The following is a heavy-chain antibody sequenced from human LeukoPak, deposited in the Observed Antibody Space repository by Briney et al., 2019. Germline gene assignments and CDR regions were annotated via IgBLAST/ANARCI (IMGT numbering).Heavy chain of an antibody. CDR1: GFTFSSYA. V-gene: IGHV3-30*04. CDR2: IRYDGRNE. D-gene: IGHD1-26*01. CDR3: GLGGSRSSAIDL. J-gene: IGHJ3*01. Sequence: PGRSLRLSCAASGFTFSSYAMHWVRQAPGKGLEWVAFIRYDGRNEYYIDPVKGRFTISRDNSKNTLYLQMSSLRSEDTAMYYCGLGGSRSSAIDLWGQGTMVTVSS.